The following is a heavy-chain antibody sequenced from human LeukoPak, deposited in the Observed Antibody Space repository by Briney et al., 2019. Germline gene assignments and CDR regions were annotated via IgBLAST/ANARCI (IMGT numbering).Heavy chain of an antibody. Sequence: ASVKVSCKASGYTFTGYYMHWVRQAPGQGLEWMGWINPNSGGTNYAQKFQGRVTMTRDTSISTAHMELSRLRSDDTAVYYCARVRKGVYYFDYWGQGTLVTVSS. CDR1: GYTFTGYY. CDR3: ARVRKGVYYFDY. CDR2: INPNSGGT. D-gene: IGHD2-8*01. V-gene: IGHV1-2*02. J-gene: IGHJ4*02.